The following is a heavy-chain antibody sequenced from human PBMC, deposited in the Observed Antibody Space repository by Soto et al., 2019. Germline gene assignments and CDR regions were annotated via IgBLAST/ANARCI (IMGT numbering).Heavy chain of an antibody. V-gene: IGHV3-7*05. D-gene: IGHD6-13*01. Sequence: GGSLRLSCAASGFTFSSYWMSWVRQAPGKGLEWVANIKQDGSEKYYVDSVKGRFTISRDNAKNSLYLQMNSLRAEDTAVYYCVRLRGSWYSFYFDYRGQGTLVTVSS. J-gene: IGHJ4*02. CDR2: IKQDGSEK. CDR3: VRLRGSWYSFYFDY. CDR1: GFTFSSYW.